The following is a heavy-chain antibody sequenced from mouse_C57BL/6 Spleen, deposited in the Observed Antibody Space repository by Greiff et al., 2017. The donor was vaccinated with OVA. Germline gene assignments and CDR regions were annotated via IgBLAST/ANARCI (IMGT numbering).Heavy chain of an antibody. CDR3: AREGFLGY. J-gene: IGHJ2*01. CDR2: IDPSDSYT. V-gene: IGHV1-50*01. Sequence: VQLQQPGAELVKPGASVKLSCKASGYTFTSYWMQWVKQRPGQGLEWIGEIDPSDSYTNYNQKFKGKATLTVDTSSSTAYMQLSSLTSEDSAVYYCAREGFLGYWGQGTTLTVSS. CDR1: GYTFTSYW.